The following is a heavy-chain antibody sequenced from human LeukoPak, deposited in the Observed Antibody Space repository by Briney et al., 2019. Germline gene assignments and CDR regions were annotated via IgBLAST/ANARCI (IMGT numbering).Heavy chain of an antibody. CDR1: GFTFSSYE. CDR2: ISSSGSTI. D-gene: IGHD6-13*01. V-gene: IGHV3-48*03. Sequence: GGSLRLSCAASGFTFSSYEMNWVRQAPGKGLEWVSYISSSGSTIYYADSVKGRFTISRDNAKNSLYLQMNSLRAEDTAVYYCARVPGYSSSWDGLYYYGMDVWGQGTLVTVSS. J-gene: IGHJ6*02. CDR3: ARVPGYSSSWDGLYYYGMDV.